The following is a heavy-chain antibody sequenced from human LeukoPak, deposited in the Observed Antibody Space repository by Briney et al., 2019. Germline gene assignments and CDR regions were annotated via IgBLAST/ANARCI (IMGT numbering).Heavy chain of an antibody. CDR3: ARGYCTNAVCSLGPTQA. D-gene: IGHD2-8*01. CDR2: IYYSGST. Sequence: SETLSLTCTVSGGSISSSSYYWGWIRQSPGKGLEYIGSIYYSGSTYYSPSLKSRVTISLDTSKNQFSLKLSSVTAADTALYYCARGYCTNAVCSLGPTQAWGRGTLVTVSS. CDR1: GGSISSSSYY. V-gene: IGHV4-39*07. J-gene: IGHJ4*02.